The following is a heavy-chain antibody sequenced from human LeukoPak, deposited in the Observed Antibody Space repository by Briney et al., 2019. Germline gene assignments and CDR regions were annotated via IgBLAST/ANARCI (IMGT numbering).Heavy chain of an antibody. CDR2: IYYSGST. J-gene: IGHJ6*04. V-gene: IGHV4-30-4*01. D-gene: IGHD5-18*01. Sequence: PSETLSLTCTVSGGSISSGDYYWSWIRQPPGKGLEWIGYIYYSGSTYYNPSLKSRVTISVDTSKNQFSLKLSSVTAADTAVYYCARDAELRGCSSGYYYYYGMDVWGKGTTVTVSS. CDR1: GGSISSGDYY. CDR3: ARDAELRGCSSGYYYYYGMDV.